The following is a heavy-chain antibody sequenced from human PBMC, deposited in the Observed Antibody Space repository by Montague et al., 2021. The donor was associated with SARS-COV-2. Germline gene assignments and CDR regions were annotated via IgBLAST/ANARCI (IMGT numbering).Heavy chain of an antibody. Sequence: TLSLTCTVSGGSISSGSYYWSWIRQPAGKGLEWIGRIYTSGSTNYNPSLKSRVTISVDTSKNQFSLKLSSVTAADTAVYYCARDIAPYYGSGSYYNPIGAFDNWGQGTMVTVSS. CDR2: IYTSGST. V-gene: IGHV4-61*02. D-gene: IGHD3-10*01. J-gene: IGHJ3*02. CDR1: GGSISSGSYY. CDR3: ARDIAPYYGSGSYYNPIGAFDN.